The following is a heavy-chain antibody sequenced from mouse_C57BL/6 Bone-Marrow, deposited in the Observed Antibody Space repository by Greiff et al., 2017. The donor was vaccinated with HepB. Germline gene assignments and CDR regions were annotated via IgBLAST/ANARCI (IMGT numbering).Heavy chain of an antibody. CDR1: GYTFTSYG. Sequence: VQLQQSGAELARPGASVKLSCKASGYTFTSYGISWVKQRTGQGLEWIGEIYPRSGNTYYNEKFKGKATLTADKSSSTAYMELRSLTSEDSAVYFWARGSLLYPYYAMDYWGQGTSVTVSS. V-gene: IGHV1-81*01. CDR2: IYPRSGNT. D-gene: IGHD2-12*01. J-gene: IGHJ4*01. CDR3: ARGSLLYPYYAMDY.